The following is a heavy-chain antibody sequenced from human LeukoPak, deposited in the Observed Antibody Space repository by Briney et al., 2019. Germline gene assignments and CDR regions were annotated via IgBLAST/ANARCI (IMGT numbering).Heavy chain of an antibody. D-gene: IGHD1-26*01. Sequence: SVKVSCKASGGTFSSYAISWVRQAPGQGLEWMGRIIPILGIANYAQKFQGRVTITADKSTSTAYMELSSLRSEDTAVYYCARGMYSGSYTGYFDYWGQGTLVTVSS. J-gene: IGHJ4*02. CDR2: IIPILGIA. CDR3: ARGMYSGSYTGYFDY. CDR1: GGTFSSYA. V-gene: IGHV1-69*04.